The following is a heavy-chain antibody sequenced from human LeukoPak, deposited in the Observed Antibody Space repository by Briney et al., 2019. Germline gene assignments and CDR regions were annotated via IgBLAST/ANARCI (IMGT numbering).Heavy chain of an antibody. D-gene: IGHD3-10*01. V-gene: IGHV4-59*01. J-gene: IGHJ4*02. Sequence: SETLSLTCTVSGGSISGYYWSWIRQPPGKGLEWIGYIYYSGSTNYNPSLKSRVTISVDTSKNQFSLKLSSVTAADTAVYYCASRREYYYGSVGYWGQGTLVTVSS. CDR1: GGSISGYY. CDR3: ASRREYYYGSVGY. CDR2: IYYSGST.